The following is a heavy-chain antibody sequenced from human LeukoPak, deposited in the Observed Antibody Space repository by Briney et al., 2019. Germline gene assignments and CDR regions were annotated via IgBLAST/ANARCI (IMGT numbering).Heavy chain of an antibody. J-gene: IGHJ4*02. CDR1: GGSISSGGYY. CDR3: AREDGYSGSYYDY. V-gene: IGHV4-31*03. D-gene: IGHD1-26*01. Sequence: SETLSLTCTVSGGSISSGGYYWSWIRQHPGKGLEWIGYIYYSGSTYYNPSLKSRVTISVDTSKNQFSLKLSSVTAADTAVYYCAREDGYSGSYYDYWGQGTLVTVSS. CDR2: IYYSGST.